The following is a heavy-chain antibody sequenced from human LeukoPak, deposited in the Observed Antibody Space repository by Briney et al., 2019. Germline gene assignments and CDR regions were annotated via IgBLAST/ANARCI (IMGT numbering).Heavy chain of an antibody. CDR3: ARDRLVVVPAANPNYYYYYGMDV. V-gene: IGHV4-31*03. CDR2: IYYSGST. CDR1: GGSISSGGYY. D-gene: IGHD2-2*01. Sequence: SQTLSLTCTVSGGSISSGGYYWSWIRQHPGKGLEWIGYIYYSGSTYYNPSLKSRVTISVDTSKNQFSLKLSSVTAAVTAVYYCARDRLVVVPAANPNYYYYYGMDVWGQGTTVTVSS. J-gene: IGHJ6*02.